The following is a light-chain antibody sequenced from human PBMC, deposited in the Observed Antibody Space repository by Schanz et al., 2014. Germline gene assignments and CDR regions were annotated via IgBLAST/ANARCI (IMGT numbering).Light chain of an antibody. J-gene: IGKJ2*01. V-gene: IGKV3-20*01. Sequence: EIVMTQSPGTLSLSPGERATLSCTASQSISGYDLAWYQQKPGQAPRLLIYGAFDRATGIPDRFSGSGSGTVFTLTINRLEPEDFSVYYCQLYGSSPRYTFGQGTKLEIK. CDR1: QSISGYD. CDR2: GAF. CDR3: QLYGSSPRYT.